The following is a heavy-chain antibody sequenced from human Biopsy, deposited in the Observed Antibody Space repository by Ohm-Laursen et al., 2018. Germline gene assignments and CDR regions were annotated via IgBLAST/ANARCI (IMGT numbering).Heavy chain of an antibody. CDR3: ARLGSGDYFPTFFDF. V-gene: IGHV4-31*03. J-gene: IGHJ4*02. CDR1: GVSINGGRYY. Sequence: TLSLTCTVSGVSINGGRYYWNWIRHHPGKGLEWIGNIFYGANTYYNPSLKNRVTISVDTSKNQFSLRLSSVTAADTAVYYCARLGSGDYFPTFFDFWGQGALVTVSS. D-gene: IGHD5-12*01. CDR2: IFYGANT.